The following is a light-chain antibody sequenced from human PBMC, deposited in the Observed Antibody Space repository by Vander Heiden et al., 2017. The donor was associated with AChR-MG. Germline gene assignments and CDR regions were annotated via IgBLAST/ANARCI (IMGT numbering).Light chain of an antibody. CDR1: QSIRRW. CDR2: ESS. J-gene: IGKJ1*01. V-gene: IGKV1-5*03. Sequence: DIQMTHSPSTLSTSVGDRVTITCRASQSIRRWLAWYQQKPGKAPNLLIYESSSLQSGVPSRFSGSGSGTEFTLTISGLQPDDFATYYCQQNITSPWTFGQGTKVEIK. CDR3: QQNITSPWT.